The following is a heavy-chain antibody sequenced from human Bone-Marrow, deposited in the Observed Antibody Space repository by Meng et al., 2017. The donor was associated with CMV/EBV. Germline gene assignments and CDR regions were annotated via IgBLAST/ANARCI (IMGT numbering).Heavy chain of an antibody. CDR3: ARGRDGYIKGLDS. CDR2: INPNNGDT. J-gene: IGHJ5*01. V-gene: IGHV1-2*02. Sequence: ASVKVSCKASGYSFTGYFMHWVRQAPGQGLEWMGWINPNNGDTRYSQNFKGRVTMTRDRSLNTLYLDLSRLRSDDTPVYYCARGRDGYIKGLDSWDQATLVTVSS. CDR1: GYSFTGYF. D-gene: IGHD5-24*01.